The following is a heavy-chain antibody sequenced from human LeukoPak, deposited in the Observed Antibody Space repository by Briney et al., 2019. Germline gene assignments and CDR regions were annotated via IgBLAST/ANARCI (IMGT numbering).Heavy chain of an antibody. CDR3: ARDIVATIFNYYYMDV. Sequence: SETLSLTCAVSGYSISSGYYWGWIRQPPGKGLEWIGSIYHSGSTYYNPSLKSRVTISVDTSKNQFSLKLSSVTAADTAVYYCARDIVATIFNYYYMDVWGKGTTVTVSS. D-gene: IGHD5-12*01. CDR2: IYHSGST. CDR1: GYSISSGYY. V-gene: IGHV4-38-2*02. J-gene: IGHJ6*03.